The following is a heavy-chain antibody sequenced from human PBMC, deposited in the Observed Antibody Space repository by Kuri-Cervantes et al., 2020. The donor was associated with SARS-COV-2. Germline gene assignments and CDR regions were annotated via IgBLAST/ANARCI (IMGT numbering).Heavy chain of an antibody. CDR2: IYYSGST. CDR3: ARAKRITIFGVVSNFDY. CDR1: GGSISSYY. V-gene: IGHV4-59*12. J-gene: IGHJ4*02. Sequence: SETLSLTCTVSGGSISSYYWSWIRQPPGKGLERIGYIYYSGSTYYNPSLKSRVTISVDTSKNQFSLKLSSVTAADTAVYYCARAKRITIFGVVSNFDYWGQGTLVTVSS. D-gene: IGHD3-3*01.